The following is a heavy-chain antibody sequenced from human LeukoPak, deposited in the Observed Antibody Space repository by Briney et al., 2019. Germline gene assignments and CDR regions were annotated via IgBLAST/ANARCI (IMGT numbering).Heavy chain of an antibody. J-gene: IGHJ3*01. D-gene: IGHD6-19*01. CDR2: ISTYNGNT. CDR3: ARTQWLEDAFDF. CDR1: DDTFSNYG. Sequence: GASVKVSCKASDDTFSNYGISWLRQAPGQGLEWMGWISTYNGNTHYAQKFQGRVTMTTDTSTNIAYLELRDLRSDDTAVYYCARTQWLEDAFDFWGQGTVVTVSS. V-gene: IGHV1-18*01.